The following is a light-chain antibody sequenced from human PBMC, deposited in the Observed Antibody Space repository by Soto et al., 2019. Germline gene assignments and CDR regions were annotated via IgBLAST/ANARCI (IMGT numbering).Light chain of an antibody. Sequence: DIVMTQSPLPLPVTPGEPASISCRASQSLLHSDGYNYVDWYLQKPGQSPQLLIYLGSNRASGAPARLSGSGSGTDFTLKISRVEAEDVGVYFCMQSLHTPPTFGGGTKVEIK. CDR3: MQSLHTPPT. J-gene: IGKJ4*01. V-gene: IGKV2-28*01. CDR1: QSLLHSDGYNY. CDR2: LGS.